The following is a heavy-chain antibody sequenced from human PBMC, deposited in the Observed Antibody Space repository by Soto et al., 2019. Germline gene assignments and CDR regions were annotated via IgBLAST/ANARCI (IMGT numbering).Heavy chain of an antibody. V-gene: IGHV4-34*01. CDR1: GGSFSGYY. D-gene: IGHD6-6*01. CDR2: INHSGST. J-gene: IGHJ5*02. Sequence: SETLSLTCAVYGGSFSGYYWSWIRQPPGKGLEWIEEINHSGSTNYNPSLKSRVTISVDTSKNQFSLKLSSVTAADTAVYYCARGRRDSSSWNNWFDPWGQGTLVTVSS. CDR3: ARGRRDSSSWNNWFDP.